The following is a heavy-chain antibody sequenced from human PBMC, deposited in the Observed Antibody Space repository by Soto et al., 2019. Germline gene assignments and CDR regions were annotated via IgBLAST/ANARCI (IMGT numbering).Heavy chain of an antibody. CDR1: GFTYSAYG. V-gene: IGHV3-23*01. J-gene: IGHJ4*02. Sequence: PGGSLRLSCAASGFTYSAYGMAWVRQAPGKGLEWVSAISGSGGDTWYKDSVEGRFTISRDNSKNTLFLHLSSLRSEDTAIYYCAKDRYTYNTAGFDYWGQGTLVTVSS. CDR2: ISGSGGDT. CDR3: AKDRYTYNTAGFDY. D-gene: IGHD3-16*02.